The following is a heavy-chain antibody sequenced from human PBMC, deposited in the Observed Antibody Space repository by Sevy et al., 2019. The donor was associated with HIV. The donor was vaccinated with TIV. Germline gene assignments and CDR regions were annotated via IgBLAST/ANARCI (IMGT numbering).Heavy chain of an antibody. Sequence: GGSLRLSCAASGFTFSNYRMHWVRQAPGKGLEWVAVIWNDGSNKYYAHSVKGRFTISRDNSKNTLYLQMNSLRVEDTAVYFCARGGDFNDRSAKRDFDYWGQGTLVTVSS. V-gene: IGHV3-33*01. D-gene: IGHD3-22*01. CDR2: IWNDGSNK. CDR1: GFTFSNYR. J-gene: IGHJ4*02. CDR3: ARGGDFNDRSAKRDFDY.